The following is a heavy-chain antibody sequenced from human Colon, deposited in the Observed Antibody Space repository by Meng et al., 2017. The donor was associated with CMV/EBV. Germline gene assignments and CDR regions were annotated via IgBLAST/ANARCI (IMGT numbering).Heavy chain of an antibody. V-gene: IGHV3-21*01. CDR1: GFTFSNFY. CDR2: ISGTGDNV. Sequence: QLVEVGGGLVKPGGSLRLSCAASGFTFSNFYMNWVRQPPGKGLEWVSSISGTGDNVYYADSVKGRFSISRDNAKNLLYLQMNSLRANDTAVYYCAFRTSQILFDVWGRGTLVTVSS. J-gene: IGHJ2*01. D-gene: IGHD1-1*01. CDR3: AFRTSQILFDV.